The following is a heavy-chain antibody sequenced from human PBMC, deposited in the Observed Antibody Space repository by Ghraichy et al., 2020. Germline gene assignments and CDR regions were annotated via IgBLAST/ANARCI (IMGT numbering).Heavy chain of an antibody. J-gene: IGHJ5*02. CDR3: ARIIPIIVVAGTGNWFDP. D-gene: IGHD6-19*01. Sequence: SETLSLTCTVSGGSISSSSYYWGWIRQPPGKGLEWIASIYYSGSTYYNPSLKSRVTISVDTSKNQFSLKLSSVTAADTAVYYCARIIPIIVVAGTGNWFDPWGQGTLVTVSS. V-gene: IGHV4-39*01. CDR1: GGSISSSSYY. CDR2: IYYSGST.